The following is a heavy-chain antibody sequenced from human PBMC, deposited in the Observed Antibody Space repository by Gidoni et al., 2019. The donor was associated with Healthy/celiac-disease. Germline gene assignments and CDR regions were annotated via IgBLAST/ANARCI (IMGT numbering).Heavy chain of an antibody. CDR3: AREIVVVWADWYFDL. V-gene: IGHV4-34*01. CDR2: INHSGRT. D-gene: IGHD2-15*01. J-gene: IGHJ2*01. CDR1: GGSFSGYY. Sequence: QVQLQQWGAGLLKPSETLSLTCAFYGGSFSGYYWSWIRQPPGKGLEWIGEINHSGRTNYNPSLKSRVTISVDTSKNQFSLKLSSVTAADTAVYYCAREIVVVWADWYFDLWGRGTLVTVSS.